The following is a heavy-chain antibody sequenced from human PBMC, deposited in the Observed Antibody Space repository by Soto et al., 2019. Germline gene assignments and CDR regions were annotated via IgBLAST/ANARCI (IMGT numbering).Heavy chain of an antibody. CDR2: INDARIST. J-gene: IGHJ4*02. CDR3: TRGPRSTPTGTGAF. V-gene: IGHV3-74*01. CDR1: GLTFSMYW. D-gene: IGHD1-1*01. Sequence: GGSLRLSGAPSGLTFSMYWMHWVRQVPGKGREWVSRINDARISTNYAASVKGRFTISRDNAKNTLYLQMTALRVEDTPVYYCTRGPRSTPTGTGAFWGQGTLVTVSS.